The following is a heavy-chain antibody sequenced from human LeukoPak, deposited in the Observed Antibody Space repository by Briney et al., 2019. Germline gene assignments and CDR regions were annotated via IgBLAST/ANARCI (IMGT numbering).Heavy chain of an antibody. J-gene: IGHJ6*03. CDR2: IKQDVNEK. V-gene: IGHV3-7*01. CDR1: GFTFSDYY. Sequence: GGSLRFSCAASGFTFSDYYMSWIRQAPGKGLEWVANIKQDVNEKYYVDSVKGRFTISRDNAKNSLYLQMNSLRAEDTAVYYCARESRGYDILTGKYHRGYYSYYMDVWGKGTTVTVSS. CDR3: ARESRGYDILTGKYHRGYYSYYMDV. D-gene: IGHD3-9*01.